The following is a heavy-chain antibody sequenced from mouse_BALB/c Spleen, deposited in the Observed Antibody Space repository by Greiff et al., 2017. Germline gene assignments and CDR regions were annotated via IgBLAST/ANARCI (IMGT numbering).Heavy chain of an antibody. CDR2: ISSGSSTI. Sequence: EVQLLESGGGLVQPGGSRKLSCAASGFTFTSFGMHWVRQAPEKGLEWVAYISSGSSTIYYADTVKGRVTISRDNPKNTLFLQMTSLRSEDTAMYYCARAPYGNYAMDYWGQGTSVTVSS. J-gene: IGHJ4*01. D-gene: IGHD2-1*01. CDR3: ARAPYGNYAMDY. V-gene: IGHV5-17*02. CDR1: GFTFTSFG.